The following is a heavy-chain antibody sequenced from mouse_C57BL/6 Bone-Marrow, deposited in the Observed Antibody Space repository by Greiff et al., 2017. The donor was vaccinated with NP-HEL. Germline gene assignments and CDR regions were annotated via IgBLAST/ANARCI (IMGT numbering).Heavy chain of an antibody. CDR1: GYTFTSYW. CDR2: INPSSGYT. V-gene: IGHV1-7*01. CDR3: ASNHYGSSYLFDD. J-gene: IGHJ2*01. D-gene: IGHD1-1*01. Sequence: QVQLKESGAELAKPGASVKLTCKASGYTFTSYWMHWVKQRPGQGLEWIGYINPSSGYTKYNQKFKDKATLTADKSSSTAYMQLSSLTSEDSAVXYCASNHYGSSYLFDDWGQGTTLTVSS.